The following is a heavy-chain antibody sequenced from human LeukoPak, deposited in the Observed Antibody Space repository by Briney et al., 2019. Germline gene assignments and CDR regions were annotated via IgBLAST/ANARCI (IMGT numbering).Heavy chain of an antibody. Sequence: ASVKVSCKASGGTFSSYAISRVRQAPGQGLEWMGRIIPIFGIANYAQKFQGRVTITADKSTSTAYMELSSLRSEDTAVYYCARDQSYYGSGSADYWGQGTLVTVSS. CDR1: GGTFSSYA. D-gene: IGHD3-10*01. J-gene: IGHJ4*02. CDR3: ARDQSYYGSGSADY. CDR2: IIPIFGIA. V-gene: IGHV1-69*04.